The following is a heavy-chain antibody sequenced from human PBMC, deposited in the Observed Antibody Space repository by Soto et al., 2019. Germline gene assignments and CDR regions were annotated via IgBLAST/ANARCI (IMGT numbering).Heavy chain of an antibody. Sequence: GGSLRLSCAASGFTFSSYGMHWVRQAPGKGLEWVAVISYDGSNKYYADSVKGRFTISRDNSKNTLYLQMNSLRAEDTAVYYCARDKVQYCSSTSCSYYYYYGMDVWGQGTTVTVSS. D-gene: IGHD2-2*01. CDR2: ISYDGSNK. J-gene: IGHJ6*02. CDR3: ARDKVQYCSSTSCSYYYYYGMDV. CDR1: GFTFSSYG. V-gene: IGHV3-30*03.